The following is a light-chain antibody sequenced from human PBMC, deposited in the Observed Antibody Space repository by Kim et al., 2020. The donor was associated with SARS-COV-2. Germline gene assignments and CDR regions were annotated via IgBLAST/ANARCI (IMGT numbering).Light chain of an antibody. J-gene: IGLJ2*01. CDR2: QDS. CDR3: QAWDSSTAV. V-gene: IGLV3-1*01. Sequence: SYELTQPPSVSVSPGQTATITCSGDKLGDRYVCWYQQRPGQSPMLVIYQDSKRPSGIPDRFSGSNSGNTATLIISGTQAADEADYYCQAWDSSTAVFGGG. CDR1: KLGDRY.